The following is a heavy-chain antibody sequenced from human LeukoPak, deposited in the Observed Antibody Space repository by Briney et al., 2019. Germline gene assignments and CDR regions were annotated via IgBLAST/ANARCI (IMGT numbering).Heavy chain of an antibody. Sequence: PVKVSCKASGGTFSSYAISWVRQAPGQGLEWMGGIIPIFGTANYAQKFQGRVTITADESTSTAYMELSSLRSEDTAVYYCARSMYSSSPPLYFDYWGQGTLVTVSS. CDR2: IIPIFGTA. D-gene: IGHD6-13*01. CDR1: GGTFSSYA. V-gene: IGHV1-69*13. J-gene: IGHJ4*02. CDR3: ARSMYSSSPPLYFDY.